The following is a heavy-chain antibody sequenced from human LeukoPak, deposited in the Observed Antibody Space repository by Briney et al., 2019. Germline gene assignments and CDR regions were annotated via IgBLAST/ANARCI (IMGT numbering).Heavy chain of an antibody. CDR2: ISGSGGST. J-gene: IGHJ4*02. D-gene: IGHD5-24*01. V-gene: IGHV3-23*01. CDR3: ARGLRRWLQLLSQGGFDY. CDR1: GFTFSSYA. Sequence: GGSLRLSCAAYGFTFSSYAMSWVRQAPGKGLEWVSAISGSGGSTYYADSVKGRFTISRDNAKNSLYLQMNSLRAEDTAVYYCARGLRRWLQLLSQGGFDYWGQGTLVTVSS.